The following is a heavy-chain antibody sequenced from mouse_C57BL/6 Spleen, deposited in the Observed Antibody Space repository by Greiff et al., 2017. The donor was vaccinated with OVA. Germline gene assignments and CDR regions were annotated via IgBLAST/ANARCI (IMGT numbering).Heavy chain of an antibody. D-gene: IGHD3-2*02. CDR3: ARSSSGYLYYFDY. CDR1: GYTFTSYW. Sequence: QVQLQQPGAELVRPGSSVKLSCKASGYTFTSYWMHWVKQRPIQGLEWIGNIDPSDSETHYNQKFKDKATLTVDKSSSTAYMQLSSLTSEDSAVYYCARSSSGYLYYFDYWGQGTTLTVSS. J-gene: IGHJ2*01. CDR2: IDPSDSET. V-gene: IGHV1-52*01.